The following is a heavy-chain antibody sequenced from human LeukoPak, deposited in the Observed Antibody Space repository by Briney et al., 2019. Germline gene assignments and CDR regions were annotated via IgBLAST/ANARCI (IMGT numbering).Heavy chain of an antibody. D-gene: IGHD3-22*01. CDR3: VKDPSMVVVMAAY. CDR1: GFTSSSYA. V-gene: IGHV3-23*01. CDR2: IRGSGGRT. J-gene: IGHJ4*02. Sequence: GGSLRLSCAASGFTSSSYAMSWVRQAPGKRLEWVSAIRGSGGRTYSADSVKGRYTISRDNSKNTLYLQMNSLRAEDTAVHYCVKDPSMVVVMAAYWGQGTLVTVSS.